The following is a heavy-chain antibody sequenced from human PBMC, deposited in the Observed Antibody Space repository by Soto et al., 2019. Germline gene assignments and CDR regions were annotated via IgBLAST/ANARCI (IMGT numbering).Heavy chain of an antibody. Sequence: PGDSLKISCKGSGYSFATYWVGWVRQMPGKGLEWMGIIYPDDSDTRYNPSFQGQVTISADKSISTSYLQWSSLKASDTAIYYCARHINCISARCDLPYYYFGMDVWGQGTTVTVSS. J-gene: IGHJ6*02. CDR1: GYSFATYW. CDR2: IYPDDSDT. CDR3: ARHINCISARCDLPYYYFGMDV. D-gene: IGHD2-2*01. V-gene: IGHV5-51*01.